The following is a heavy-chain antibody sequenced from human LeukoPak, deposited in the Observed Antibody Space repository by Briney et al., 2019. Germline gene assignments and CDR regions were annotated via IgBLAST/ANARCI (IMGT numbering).Heavy chain of an antibody. CDR1: GYTFSSYG. D-gene: IGHD1-26*01. Sequence: GASVKVSCKASGYTFSSYGISWVRQAPGEGLEWMGWISAYNGNTNYAQKLQGRVTMTTDTSTSTAYMELRSLRSDDTAVYYCARGEYSGSYLGNFGYWGQGTLVTVSS. V-gene: IGHV1-18*01. CDR2: ISAYNGNT. CDR3: ARGEYSGSYLGNFGY. J-gene: IGHJ4*02.